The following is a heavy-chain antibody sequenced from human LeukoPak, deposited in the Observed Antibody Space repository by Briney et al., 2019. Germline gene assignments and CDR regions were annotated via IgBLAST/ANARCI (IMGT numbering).Heavy chain of an antibody. J-gene: IGHJ6*03. D-gene: IGHD1-1*01. CDR2: INSDGSST. Sequence: GGSLRLSCAASGFTFSSYWMHWVRQAPGKGLVWVSRINSDGSSTSYADSVKGRFTISRDNAKNTLYLQMNSLRAEDTAVYYCARAASRQLELGDYYYYYMDVWGKGTTVTVCS. V-gene: IGHV3-74*01. CDR1: GFTFSSYW. CDR3: ARAASRQLELGDYYYYYMDV.